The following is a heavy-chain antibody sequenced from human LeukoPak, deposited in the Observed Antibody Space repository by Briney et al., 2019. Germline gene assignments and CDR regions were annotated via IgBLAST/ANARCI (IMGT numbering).Heavy chain of an antibody. CDR2: IYHSGST. Sequence: SETLSLTCTVSGGSISSGGYYWSWIRQPPEKGLEWIGYIYHSGSTYYNPSLKSRVTISVDRSKNQFSLKLSSVTAADTAVYYCAKGPGYSSVDSYYYMDVWGKGTTVTVSS. D-gene: IGHD6-19*01. CDR1: GGSISSGGYY. V-gene: IGHV4-30-2*01. J-gene: IGHJ6*03. CDR3: AKGPGYSSVDSYYYMDV.